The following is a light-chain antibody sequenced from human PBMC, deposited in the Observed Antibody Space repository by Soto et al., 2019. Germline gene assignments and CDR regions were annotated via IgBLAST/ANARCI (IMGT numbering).Light chain of an antibody. CDR2: GAS. Sequence: ERVVTQSQATLSVSPGERPTLCCRASQSVSSNLAWYQQKPAQAPRLFXYGASTRATGIPARFSGSGCATEFTLTISSLQSEDFAVYYCQQYNNWPPITFGQGTRLEI. V-gene: IGKV3-15*01. CDR3: QQYNNWPPIT. J-gene: IGKJ5*01. CDR1: QSVSSN.